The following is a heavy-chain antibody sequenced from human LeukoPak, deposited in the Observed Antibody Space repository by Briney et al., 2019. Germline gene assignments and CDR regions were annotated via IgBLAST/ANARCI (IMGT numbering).Heavy chain of an antibody. Sequence: GGSLRLSCAASGFTFSSYWMSWVRQAPGKGLEWVANIKQDGSDKYYVDSVKGRFTISRDNAKNSLYLQMNSLRAEDTAVYYCARAATGLKGNGFDYWGQGTLVTVSS. J-gene: IGHJ4*02. CDR2: IKQDGSDK. V-gene: IGHV3-7*01. CDR3: ARAATGLKGNGFDY. D-gene: IGHD1-1*01. CDR1: GFTFSSYW.